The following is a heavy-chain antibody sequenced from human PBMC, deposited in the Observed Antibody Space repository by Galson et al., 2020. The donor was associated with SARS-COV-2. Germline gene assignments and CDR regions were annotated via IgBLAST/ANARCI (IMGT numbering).Heavy chain of an antibody. D-gene: IGHD2-2*01. CDR3: ATAPTYCSSTSCYFGWFDP. V-gene: IGHV1-24*01. J-gene: IGHJ5*02. CDR2: FDPEDGET. Sequence: ASVKVSCKVSGYTLTELYMHWVRQAPGKGLEWMGGFDPEDGETIYAQKFQGRVTMTEDTSTDTAYMELSSLRSEDTAVYYCATAPTYCSSTSCYFGWFDPWGQGTLVTVSS. CDR1: GYTLTELY.